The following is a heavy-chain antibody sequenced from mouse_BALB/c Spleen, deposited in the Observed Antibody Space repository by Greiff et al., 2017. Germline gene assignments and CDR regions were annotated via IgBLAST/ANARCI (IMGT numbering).Heavy chain of an antibody. CDR1: GYAFTNYL. J-gene: IGHJ4*01. D-gene: IGHD5-1-1*01. V-gene: IGHV1-54*01. Sequence: VQLQQSGAELVRPGTSVKVSCKASGYAFTNYLIEWVKQRPGQGLEWIGVINSGCGGTNYNEKFKGKATLTADKSSSTAYMQLSSLTSDDSAVYVYAGIKYFATACDYAMDYWGQGTSVTVSS. CDR2: INSGCGGT. CDR3: AGIKYFATACDYAMDY.